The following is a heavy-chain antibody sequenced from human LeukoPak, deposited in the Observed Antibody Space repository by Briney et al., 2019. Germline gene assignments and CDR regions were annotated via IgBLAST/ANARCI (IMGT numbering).Heavy chain of an antibody. CDR2: IWYDGSNE. D-gene: IGHD1-26*01. J-gene: IGHJ3*02. CDR3: AREKHSSTIVGAADAFDI. Sequence: PGGSLRLSCAASGFTFSSYGMHWVRQAPGKGLEWVALIWYDGSNEDYADSVKGRFTISRDNSKNTLYLRMNSLRAEDTAVYYCAREKHSSTIVGAADAFDIWGQGTMVTVSS. CDR1: GFTFSSYG. V-gene: IGHV3-33*01.